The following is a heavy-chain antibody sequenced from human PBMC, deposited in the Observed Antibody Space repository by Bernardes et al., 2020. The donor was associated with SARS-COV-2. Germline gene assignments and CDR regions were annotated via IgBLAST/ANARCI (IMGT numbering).Heavy chain of an antibody. CDR1: GGSISSGSYY. CDR2: IYTSGST. D-gene: IGHD3-10*01. Sequence: SETLSLTCTVSGGSISSGSYYWSWIRQPAGKGLEWIGRIYTSGSTNYNPSLKSRVTISVDTSKNQFSLKLSSVTAADTAVYYCARDRYGSGYEIWGQGTLVTVSS. V-gene: IGHV4-61*02. J-gene: IGHJ4*02. CDR3: ARDRYGSGYEI.